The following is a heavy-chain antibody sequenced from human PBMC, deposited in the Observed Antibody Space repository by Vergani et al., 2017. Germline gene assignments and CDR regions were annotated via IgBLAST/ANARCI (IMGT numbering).Heavy chain of an antibody. V-gene: IGHV2-5*01. CDR2: IYWNDDK. CDR3: AHRRGXGPRAAAGTFSRWGYFDY. D-gene: IGHD6-13*01. CDR1: GFSLSTSGVG. J-gene: IGHJ4*02. Sequence: QITLKESGPTLVKPTQTLTLTCTFSGFSLSTSGVGVGWIRQPPGKALEWLALIYWNDDKRYSPSLKSRLTITKDTSKNQVVLTMTNMDPVDTATYYCAHRRGXGPRAAAGTFSRWGYFDYWGQGTLVTVSS.